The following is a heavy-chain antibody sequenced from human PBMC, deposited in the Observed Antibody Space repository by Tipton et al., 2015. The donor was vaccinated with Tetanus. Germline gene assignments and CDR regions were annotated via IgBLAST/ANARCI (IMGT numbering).Heavy chain of an antibody. Sequence: GLVKPSETLSLTCTVTGDSLKNYYWSWIRQSAGKGLDWIGRIYSRGRTDYNPSFESRVTISVDTTKNHFSLNMSSVTAADTAVYYCAILPKHWLAPRGAPWGQGILVTVSS. CDR1: GDSLKNYY. J-gene: IGHJ5*02. V-gene: IGHV4-4*07. D-gene: IGHD6-19*01. CDR3: AILPKHWLAPRGAP. CDR2: IYSRGRT.